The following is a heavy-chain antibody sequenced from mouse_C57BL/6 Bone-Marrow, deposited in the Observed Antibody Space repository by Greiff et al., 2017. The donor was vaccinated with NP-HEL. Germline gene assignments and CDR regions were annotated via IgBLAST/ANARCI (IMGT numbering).Heavy chain of an antibody. Sequence: EVMLVESGGGLVQPKGSLKLSCAASGFTFNTYAMHWVRQAPGKGLEWVARIRSKSSNYATYYADSVKDRFTISRDDSQSMLYLQMNNLKTEDTAMYYCVRDEMFRDYDYAMDYWGQGTSVTVSS. J-gene: IGHJ4*01. CDR3: VRDEMFRDYDYAMDY. D-gene: IGHD2-4*01. CDR1: GFTFNTYA. CDR2: IRSKSSNYAT. V-gene: IGHV10-3*01.